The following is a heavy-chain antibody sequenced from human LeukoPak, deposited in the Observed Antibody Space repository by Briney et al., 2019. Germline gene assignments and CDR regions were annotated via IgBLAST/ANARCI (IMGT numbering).Heavy chain of an antibody. D-gene: IGHD3-22*01. CDR2: IRYHGSDK. CDR3: AKKWSGDYDSSGVNDAFDI. CDR1: ALTFRSYG. V-gene: IGHV3-30*02. J-gene: IGHJ3*02. Sequence: TGGSLRLSCAASALTFRSYGMHWVRQAPGKGLEWVAFIRYHGSDKYYADSVKDRFTISRDNSKNTLYLQMNSLRAEDTAVYYCAKKWSGDYDSSGVNDAFDIWGQGTMVTVSS.